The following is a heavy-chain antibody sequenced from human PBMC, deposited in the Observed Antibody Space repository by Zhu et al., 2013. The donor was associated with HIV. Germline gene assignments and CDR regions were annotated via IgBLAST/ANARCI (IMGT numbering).Heavy chain of an antibody. CDR1: GGSFSGYY. CDR3: ARGRDSSSHAFDI. D-gene: IGHD6-6*01. J-gene: IGHJ3*02. V-gene: IGHV4-34*02. CDR2: INHSGST. Sequence: QVQLQQWGAGLLKPSKTLSLTCAVYGGSFSGYYWSWIRQSPGKGLEWIGEINHSGSTNYNPSLKSRVTISVDTSKNQFSLKLSSVTAADTAVYYCARGRDSSSHAFDIWGQGTMVTVSS.